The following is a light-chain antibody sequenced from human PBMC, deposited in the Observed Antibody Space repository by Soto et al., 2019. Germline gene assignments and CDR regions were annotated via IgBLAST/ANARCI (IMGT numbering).Light chain of an antibody. CDR1: QSVLYSSNNKNC. J-gene: IGKJ2*01. CDR3: QQYHSTPYT. Sequence: DIVMTQSPDSLAVSLGERATINCKSSQSVLYSSNNKNCLAWYQQKPGQTPNLLISWASTRESGVPDRFSGRGSGTDFTLTISSLQAEDVALYYWQQYHSTPYTFGLGTTLGIK. V-gene: IGKV4-1*01. CDR2: WAS.